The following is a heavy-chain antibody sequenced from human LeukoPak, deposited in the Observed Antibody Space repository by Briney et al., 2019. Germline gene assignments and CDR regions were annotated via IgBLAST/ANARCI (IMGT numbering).Heavy chain of an antibody. D-gene: IGHD6-13*01. J-gene: IGHJ3*02. V-gene: IGHV7-4-1*02. CDR1: GYTFISYT. CDR3: ARERRSSSPGEQQLVRAFDI. Sequence: ASVKVSCKASGYTFISYTMNWVRQAPGQGLEWMGWINTNTGNPTYAQGFTGRFVFSLDTSVSTAHLQISSLKAEDTAMYYCARERRSSSPGEQQLVRAFDIWGQGTMVTVSS. CDR2: INTNTGNP.